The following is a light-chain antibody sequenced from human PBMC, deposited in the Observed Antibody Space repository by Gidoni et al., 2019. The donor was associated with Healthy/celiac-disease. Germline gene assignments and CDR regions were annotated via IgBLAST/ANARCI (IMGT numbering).Light chain of an antibody. Sequence: SSELTQDPAVSVALGQTVRITCQGDSLRSYYASWYQQKPGQAPVLVIYGKNNRPSGIPDRFSGSSSGNTASLTITGAQAEDEADYYCNSRDSSGNPIDVFGGGTKLTVL. J-gene: IGLJ3*02. CDR1: SLRSYY. CDR2: GKN. CDR3: NSRDSSGNPIDV. V-gene: IGLV3-19*01.